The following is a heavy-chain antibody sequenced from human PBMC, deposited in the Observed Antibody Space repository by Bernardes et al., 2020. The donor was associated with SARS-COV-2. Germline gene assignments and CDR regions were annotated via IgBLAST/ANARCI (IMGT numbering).Heavy chain of an antibody. CDR3: ARDALMYRSGSTDWFDP. CDR1: GYTFTSYG. J-gene: IGHJ5*02. V-gene: IGHV1-18*01. CDR2: ISAYNGNT. Sequence: ASVKVSCKASGYTFTSYGISWVRQAPGQGLEWMGWISAYNGNTNYAQKLQGRVTMTTDTSTSTAYMELRSLRSDDTAVYYCARDALMYRSGSTDWFDPWGQGTLVTVSS. D-gene: IGHD1-26*01.